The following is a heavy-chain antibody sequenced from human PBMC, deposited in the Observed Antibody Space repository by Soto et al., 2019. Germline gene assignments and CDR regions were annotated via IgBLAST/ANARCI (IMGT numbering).Heavy chain of an antibody. CDR3: ARDPSNSWDWGDDVDD. CDR1: GFTFSSYW. D-gene: IGHD7-27*01. CDR2: IQQDGTQK. V-gene: IGHV3-7*01. Sequence: EVQLVESGGGLVQPGGSLRLSCAASGFTFSSYWMTWVRQAPGKGLEWVANIQQDGTQKNYVDSVKGRFTISRDNAKNSLYLQMSSLRAEDMAVYYCARDPSNSWDWGDDVDDWGQGTMVTVSS. J-gene: IGHJ6*02.